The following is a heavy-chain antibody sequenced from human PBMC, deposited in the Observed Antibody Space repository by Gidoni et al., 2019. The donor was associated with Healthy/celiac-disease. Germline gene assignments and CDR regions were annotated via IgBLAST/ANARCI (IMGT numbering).Heavy chain of an antibody. CDR1: GYTFTSYA. CDR3: ARGGGWRGVGVEQRTSYYYYGMDV. J-gene: IGHJ6*02. V-gene: IGHV1-3*01. Sequence: QVQLVQSGAEVKKPGASVKVSCKASGYTFTSYAMHWVRQAPGQRLEWLGWINAGNGNTKYSQKFQGRVTITRDTSASTAYMELSSLRSEDTAVYYCARGGGWRGVGVEQRTSYYYYGMDVWGQGTTVTVSS. CDR2: INAGNGNT. D-gene: IGHD2-8*02.